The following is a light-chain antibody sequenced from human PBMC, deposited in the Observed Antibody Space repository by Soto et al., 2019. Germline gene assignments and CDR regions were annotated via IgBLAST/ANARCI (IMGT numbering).Light chain of an antibody. CDR1: QSVSSN. V-gene: IGKV3-15*01. CDR2: GAS. CDR3: HHYGSSSWT. J-gene: IGKJ1*01. Sequence: EIVITQSPSTLSVSQGERATLSCRASQSVSSNLAWYQQKPGQAPRLLIYGASTRATGIPARFSGSGSGTEFTLTISSLQSEDFAVYYCHHYGSSSWTFGQGTKVDIK.